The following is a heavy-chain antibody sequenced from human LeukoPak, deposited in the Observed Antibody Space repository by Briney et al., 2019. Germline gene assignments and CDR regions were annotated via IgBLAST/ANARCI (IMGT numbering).Heavy chain of an antibody. D-gene: IGHD3-22*01. CDR1: GGSISRYY. CDR3: ARHDSSGYKY. Sequence: KPAETVSLTCTASGGSISRYYWSWVRQPPGKGLEWIGYIYYSGSTNYNPSLKSRVTISVDTSKNQFSLKVNSVTAADTAIYYCARHDSSGYKYWGQGTLVTVSS. CDR2: IYYSGST. J-gene: IGHJ4*02. V-gene: IGHV4-59*08.